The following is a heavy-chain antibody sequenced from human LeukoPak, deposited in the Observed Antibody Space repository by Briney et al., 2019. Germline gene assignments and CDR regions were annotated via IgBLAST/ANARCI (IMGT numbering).Heavy chain of an antibody. V-gene: IGHV3-48*03. Sequence: GGSLRLSCAASGFTFSTYDMNWVRQAPGKGLEWVSYISSSGSTIYYADSVKGRFTISRDNAKNSLYLQMNSLRAEDTAVYYCASDLGLWFGSIGGAFDIWGQGTMVTVSS. D-gene: IGHD3-10*01. CDR1: GFTFSTYD. CDR3: ASDLGLWFGSIGGAFDI. CDR2: ISSSGSTI. J-gene: IGHJ3*02.